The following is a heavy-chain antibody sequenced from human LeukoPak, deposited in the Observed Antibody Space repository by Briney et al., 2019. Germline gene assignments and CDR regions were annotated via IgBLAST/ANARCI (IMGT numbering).Heavy chain of an antibody. V-gene: IGHV4-4*02. CDR2: IHQTGST. Sequence: SETLSLTCAVSDGSISSSHWWSWVRQPPGKGLEWIGEIHQTGSTNYNPSLRSRGSISLDKAKNQFTLNLNSVTAADTAVYYCASSDYYRLDLWGQGILVTVSS. CDR3: ASSDYYRLDL. CDR1: DGSISSSHW. J-gene: IGHJ5*02. D-gene: IGHD6-25*01.